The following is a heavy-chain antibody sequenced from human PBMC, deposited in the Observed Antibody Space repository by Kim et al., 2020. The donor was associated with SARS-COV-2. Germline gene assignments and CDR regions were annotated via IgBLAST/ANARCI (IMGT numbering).Heavy chain of an antibody. CDR1: GFTFSSYD. Sequence: GGSLRLSCAASGFTFSSYDMHWVRQATGKGLEWVSAIGTAGDTYYPGSVKGRFTISRENAKNSLYLQMNSLRAGDTAVYYCARGNYDFWSGPARDYYYYYMDFWGKGPTVTVSS. V-gene: IGHV3-13*01. J-gene: IGHJ6*03. CDR2: IGTAGDT. CDR3: ARGNYDFWSGPARDYYYYYMDF. D-gene: IGHD3-3*01.